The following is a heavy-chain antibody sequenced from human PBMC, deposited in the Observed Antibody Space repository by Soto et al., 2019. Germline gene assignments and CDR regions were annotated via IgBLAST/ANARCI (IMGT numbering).Heavy chain of an antibody. J-gene: IGHJ6*02. CDR1: GGSISSSGYY. CDR2: IYYSGST. V-gene: IGHV4-39*02. D-gene: IGHD3-3*01. Sequence: PSETLSLTCTVSGGSISSSGYYWGWIRQPPGKGLEWIGSIYYSGSTYYNPSLKSRVTISVDTSKNQFSLKLSSVTAADTAVYYCAREDTSYDFWSGSYYYGMDVWGQGTTVTVSS. CDR3: AREDTSYDFWSGSYYYGMDV.